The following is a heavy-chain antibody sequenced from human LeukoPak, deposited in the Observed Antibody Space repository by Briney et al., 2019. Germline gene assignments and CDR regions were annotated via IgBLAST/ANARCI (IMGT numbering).Heavy chain of an antibody. CDR2: ISTSSSPI. Sequence: GGSLRLSCAASGFTFSSYSMNWVRQAPGKGLEWVSYISTSSSPIYYADSVKGRFTISRDNAKNSLYLQMNSLRAEDTALYYCAREGIAAAGAAQYYYYYYMDVWGKGTTVTVSS. D-gene: IGHD6-13*01. V-gene: IGHV3-48*04. CDR1: GFTFSSYS. J-gene: IGHJ6*03. CDR3: AREGIAAAGAAQYYYYYYMDV.